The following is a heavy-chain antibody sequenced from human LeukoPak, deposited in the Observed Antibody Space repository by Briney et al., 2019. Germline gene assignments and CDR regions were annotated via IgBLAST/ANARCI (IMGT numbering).Heavy chain of an antibody. CDR3: ARRRVVVASTDGASGAFDI. J-gene: IGHJ3*02. V-gene: IGHV4-31*03. Sequence: PSETLSLTCTVSGGSISSGGYYWSWTRQHPGKGLEWIGYIYYSGSTYYNPSLKSRVTISVDTSKNQFSLKLSSVTAADTAVYFCARRRVVVASTDGASGAFDIWGQGTMVTVSS. D-gene: IGHD2-15*01. CDR1: GGSISSGGYY. CDR2: IYYSGST.